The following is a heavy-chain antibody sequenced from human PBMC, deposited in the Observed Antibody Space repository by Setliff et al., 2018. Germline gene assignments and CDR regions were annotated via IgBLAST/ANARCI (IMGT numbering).Heavy chain of an antibody. CDR3: ARRGLGYDFWSGYYTMYYFDY. CDR2: MNPNSGNT. D-gene: IGHD3-3*01. V-gene: IGHV1-8*02. CDR1: GYTFTSYD. Sequence: ASVKVSCKASGYTFTSYDINWVRQATGQGLEWMGWMNPNSGNTGYAQKFQGRVTMTRNTSISTAYMELSSPRSEDTAVYYCARRGLGYDFWSGYYTMYYFDYWGQGTLVTVSS. J-gene: IGHJ4*02.